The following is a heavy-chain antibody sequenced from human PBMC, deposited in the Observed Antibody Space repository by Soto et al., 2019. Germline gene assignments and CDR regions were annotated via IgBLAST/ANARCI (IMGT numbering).Heavy chain of an antibody. J-gene: IGHJ4*02. CDR2: ISYDGSNK. Sequence: GGSRRLSCAASGFTFSSYGMHWVRQAPGKGLEWVAVISYDGSNKYYADSVKGRFTISRDNSKNTLYLQMNSLRAEDTAVYYCAKDVSGSGWAYYFDYWGQGTLVTVSS. D-gene: IGHD6-19*01. V-gene: IGHV3-30*18. CDR3: AKDVSGSGWAYYFDY. CDR1: GFTFSSYG.